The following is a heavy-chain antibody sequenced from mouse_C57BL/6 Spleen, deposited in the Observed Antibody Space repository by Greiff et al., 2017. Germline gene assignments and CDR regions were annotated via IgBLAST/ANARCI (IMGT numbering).Heavy chain of an antibody. CDR2: IDPETGGT. Sequence: VQLQQSGAELVRPGASVTLSCKASGYTFTDYEMHWVKQTPVHGLEWIGAIDPETGGTAYNQKFKGKAILTADKSSSTAYMELRSLTSEDSAVYYCTRSLITTVVAVDYWGQGTTLTVSS. V-gene: IGHV1-15*01. J-gene: IGHJ2*01. CDR1: GYTFTDYE. CDR3: TRSLITTVVAVDY. D-gene: IGHD1-1*01.